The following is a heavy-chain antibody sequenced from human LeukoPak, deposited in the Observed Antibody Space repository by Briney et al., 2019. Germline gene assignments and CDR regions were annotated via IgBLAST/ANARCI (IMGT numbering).Heavy chain of an antibody. J-gene: IGHJ4*01. Sequence: SETLSLTCAVYGGSFSGYYWSWIRQPPGKGLEWIGEINHSGSTNYNPSLKSRVTISVDTSKNQFSLKLSSVTAADSAVYYCAKSGGCGLIDYWGQGTLVTVSS. CDR3: AKSGGCGLIDY. CDR1: GGSFSGYY. D-gene: IGHD1-26*01. V-gene: IGHV4-34*01. CDR2: INHSGST.